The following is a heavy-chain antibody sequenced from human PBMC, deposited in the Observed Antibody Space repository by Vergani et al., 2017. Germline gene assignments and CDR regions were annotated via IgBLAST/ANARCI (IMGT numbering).Heavy chain of an antibody. Sequence: EAYLVQSGGGLVTPGGSLRLSCAASGFNFPSFTMNWVRQAPGRGLAWISSIKFPPGEIFYADSVKGRFTISRDNAKNSLYLQMNSLRAEDTALYYCVKDIAASGNYWYFDLWGRGTLVTVSS. CDR3: VKDIAASGNYWYFDL. V-gene: IGHV3-21*04. CDR2: IKFPPGEI. CDR1: GFNFPSFT. D-gene: IGHD6-13*01. J-gene: IGHJ2*01.